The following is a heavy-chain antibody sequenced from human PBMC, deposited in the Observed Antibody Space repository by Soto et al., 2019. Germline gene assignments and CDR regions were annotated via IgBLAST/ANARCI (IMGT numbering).Heavy chain of an antibody. J-gene: IGHJ5*02. D-gene: IGHD2-8*01. CDR2: INHSGST. V-gene: IGHV4-34*01. CDR3: ARTMVYASYNWFDP. Sequence: EVLSVTGAGYGGCLSGYYWSWIRQPPGKGLEWIGEINHSGSTNYNPSLKSRVTISVDTSKNQFSLKLSSVTAADTAVYYCARTMVYASYNWFDPWGQGTLVTVSS. CDR1: GGCLSGYY.